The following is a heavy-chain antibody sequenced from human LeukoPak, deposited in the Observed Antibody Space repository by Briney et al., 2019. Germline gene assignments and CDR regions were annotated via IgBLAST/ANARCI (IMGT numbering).Heavy chain of an antibody. CDR1: GFTFSDYY. J-gene: IGHJ4*02. CDR3: ARARRGGPFDY. D-gene: IGHD3-16*01. CDR2: VTSSGNTL. V-gene: IGHV3-11*01. Sequence: GGSLRLSCAASGFTFSDYYMSWLRQAPGKGLEWVSYVTSSGNTLEYADSVKGRFIISRDNDKNSLLLQINSLRADDTAVYYCARARRGGPFDYWGQGTLVTVSS.